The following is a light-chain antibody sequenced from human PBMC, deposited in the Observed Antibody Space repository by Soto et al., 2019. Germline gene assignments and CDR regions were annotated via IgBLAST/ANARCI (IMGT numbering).Light chain of an antibody. Sequence: IVLTQSPGTLSLSPGERATLSCRASESVSSNYLAGYQQKPGQAPRLRIYDASSRATGIPDRFSDSGSGTDFTLPISRLEPEDFAVYYCQQYGRSPRTCGQGTKVEIK. J-gene: IGKJ1*01. V-gene: IGKV3-20*01. CDR3: QQYGRSPRT. CDR1: ESVSSNY. CDR2: DAS.